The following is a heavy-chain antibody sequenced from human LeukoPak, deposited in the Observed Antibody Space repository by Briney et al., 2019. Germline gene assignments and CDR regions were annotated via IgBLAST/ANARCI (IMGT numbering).Heavy chain of an antibody. CDR1: GSTFSDYY. J-gene: IGHJ5*02. CDR3: ARDYYGSGSYGWFDP. Sequence: PGGSLRLSCAASGSTFSDYYMSWIRQAPGKGLEWVSYIGRSGTHTNHADSVKGRFTISRDNAKKSLYLQMNSLRAEDTAVYYCARDYYGSGSYGWFDPWGQGTLVTVSS. CDR2: IGRSGTHT. V-gene: IGHV3-11*05. D-gene: IGHD3-10*01.